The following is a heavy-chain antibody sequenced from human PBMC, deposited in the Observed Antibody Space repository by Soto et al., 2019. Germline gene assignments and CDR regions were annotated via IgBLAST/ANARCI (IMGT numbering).Heavy chain of an antibody. D-gene: IGHD1-26*01. J-gene: IGHJ4*02. V-gene: IGHV3-74*01. CDR2: INTDGSTT. CDR3: ASYFSAGY. Sequence: GGSLRLSCAASGFTFSTYWMHWVRQAPGKGLVWVSRINTDGSTTTYADSVKGRFTISRDNAKNTLYLQMNSLRAEDTAVYYCASYFSAGYWGQGTLVTVSS. CDR1: GFTFSTYW.